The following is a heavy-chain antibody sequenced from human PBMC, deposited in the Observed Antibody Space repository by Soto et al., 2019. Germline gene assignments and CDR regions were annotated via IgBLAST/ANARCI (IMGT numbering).Heavy chain of an antibody. J-gene: IGHJ4*02. Sequence: QTTLKEAGPTLVKPTQTLTLTGTFSGFSLSTSAVAVGWIRQPPGKALEWLAFIYWDDDKRYSPSLKSSLTITKATTKTQVVLAMTNMDPVDTATYYCAHLVVAGLTYYFDYWGQGTLVTVSS. CDR3: AHLVVAGLTYYFDY. V-gene: IGHV2-5*02. CDR2: IYWDDDK. CDR1: GFSLSTSAVA. D-gene: IGHD2-8*02.